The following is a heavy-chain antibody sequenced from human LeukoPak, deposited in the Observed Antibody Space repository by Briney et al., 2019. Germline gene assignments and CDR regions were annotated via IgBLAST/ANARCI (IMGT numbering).Heavy chain of an antibody. D-gene: IGHD1-26*01. V-gene: IGHV4-61*01. J-gene: IGHJ3*02. CDR2: IYYSGST. CDR3: ASPNKWEHWYAFDI. CDR1: GGSMSSDNYY. Sequence: SETLSLTCTVSGGSMSSDNYYWGWIRQPPGKGLEWIGYIYYSGSTNYNPSLKSRVTISVDTSKNQFSLKLSSVTAADTAVYYCASPNKWEHWYAFDIWGQGTMVTVSS.